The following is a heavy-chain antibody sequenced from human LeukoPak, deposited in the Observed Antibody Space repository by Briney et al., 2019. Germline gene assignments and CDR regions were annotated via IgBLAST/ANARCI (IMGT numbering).Heavy chain of an antibody. CDR2: INEDGSIT. D-gene: IGHD5-24*01. CDR3: ARVFKDGHI. Sequence: GGSLRLSCPAAGFKFSSYWTLWVRQVPGKGLVGVSIINEDGSITVYADSVKGRFTISSDNAKSTLYLQLNSLRAEDTAVYYCARVFKDGHIWGQGTLVTVSS. CDR1: GFKFSSYW. J-gene: IGHJ4*02. V-gene: IGHV3-74*01.